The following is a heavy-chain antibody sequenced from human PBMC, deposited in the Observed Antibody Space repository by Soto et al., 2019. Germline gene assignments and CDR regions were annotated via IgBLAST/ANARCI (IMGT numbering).Heavy chain of an antibody. Sequence: SVKVSCKASGGTFSIYAISWVLQSPLQGLEWMGGIIPIFGTANYAQKFQGRVTITADKSTSTAYMELSSLRSEDTAVYYCARGTIFGVVNYGMDVWGQGTTVTVSS. J-gene: IGHJ6*02. V-gene: IGHV1-69*06. CDR1: GGTFSIYA. D-gene: IGHD3-3*01. CDR2: IIPIFGTA. CDR3: ARGTIFGVVNYGMDV.